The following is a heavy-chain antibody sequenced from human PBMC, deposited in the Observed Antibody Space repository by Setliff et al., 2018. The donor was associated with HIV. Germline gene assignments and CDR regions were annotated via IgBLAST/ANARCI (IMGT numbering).Heavy chain of an antibody. V-gene: IGHV3-7*01. Sequence: PRGSLKISCVASGITFSSYWMSWVRQAPGKGLEWVANIKQDGSERSYVDSVKGRSTISRDNAKNSLYLQMNSLRAEDTAVYCCAQITVMGYWGQGTLVTVSS. CDR3: AQITVMGY. J-gene: IGHJ4*02. CDR1: GITFSSYW. CDR2: IKQDGSER. D-gene: IGHD4-4*01.